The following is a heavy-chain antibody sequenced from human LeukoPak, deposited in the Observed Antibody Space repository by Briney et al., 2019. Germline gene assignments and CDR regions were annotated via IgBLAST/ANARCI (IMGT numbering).Heavy chain of an antibody. V-gene: IGHV3-9*01. CDR2: ISWNSGSI. CDR3: AKVYSYGLAAYFDY. J-gene: IGHJ4*02. Sequence: AGGSLRLSCAASGFTFDDYAMHWVRQAPGKGLEWVSGISWNSGSIGYADSVKGRFTISRDNAKNSLYLQMNSLRAEDTALYYCAKVYSYGLAAYFDYWGQGTLVTVSS. CDR1: GFTFDDYA. D-gene: IGHD5-18*01.